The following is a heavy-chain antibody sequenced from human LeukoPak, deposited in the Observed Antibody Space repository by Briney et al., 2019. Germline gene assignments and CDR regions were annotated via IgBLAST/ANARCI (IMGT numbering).Heavy chain of an antibody. D-gene: IGHD1-26*01. V-gene: IGHV3-23*01. Sequence: GGSLRLSCVGSGLTFSSHAMTWVRQAPGKGLEWVSGITDTGGTTYYADSVKGRFTISRDNSKNILYLQMNNLRVEDTAVYYCASRPPSGTYYGVLDYWGQGTLVTVSS. CDR3: ASRPPSGTYYGVLDY. J-gene: IGHJ4*02. CDR1: GLTFSSHA. CDR2: ITDTGGTT.